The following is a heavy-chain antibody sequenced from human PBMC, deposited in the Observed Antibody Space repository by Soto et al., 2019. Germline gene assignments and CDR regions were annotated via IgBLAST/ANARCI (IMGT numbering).Heavy chain of an antibody. V-gene: IGHV3-33*01. CDR2: IWYDGSNK. J-gene: IGHJ3*02. Sequence: QVQLVESGGGVVQPGRSLRLSCAASGFTFSTYGMHWVRQAPGKGLEWVAVIWYDGSNKYYADSVKGRFTISRDNSKNTLYLQMNRLGAEDTAVYYCASTTSKYCSGGSCYSTIGLAFDTWGQGTMVTVSS. CDR1: GFTFSTYG. CDR3: ASTTSKYCSGGSCYSTIGLAFDT. D-gene: IGHD2-15*01.